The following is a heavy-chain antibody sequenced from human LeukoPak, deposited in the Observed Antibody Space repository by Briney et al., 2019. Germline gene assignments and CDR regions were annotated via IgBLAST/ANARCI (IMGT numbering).Heavy chain of an antibody. CDR2: INPSSGGT. V-gene: IGHV1-46*01. Sequence: DSVKASCKASGYTLTNYLMHWVRQAPGQGLEWMGIINPSSGGTTYAQKFQGRVAMTSVTSTSTLYMELSSLRSEDTAIYYCARESRPIAASGRGAFDIWGQGTMVSVSS. D-gene: IGHD6-13*01. CDR1: GYTLTNYL. J-gene: IGHJ3*02. CDR3: ARESRPIAASGRGAFDI.